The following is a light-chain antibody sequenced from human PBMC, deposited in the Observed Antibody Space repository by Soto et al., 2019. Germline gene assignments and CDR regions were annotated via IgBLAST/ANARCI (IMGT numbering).Light chain of an antibody. CDR3: SSYTPSSTWV. CDR1: SGDVGVYNY. V-gene: IGLV2-14*03. Sequence: QSALTQPSSVSGSPGQWITISCTGTSGDVGVYNYVSWYQHHPGKAPKLMIYDVNNRPSGVSNRFSGSKSGNTASLTISGLQAEDEADYYCSSYTPSSTWVFGGGTKLTVL. J-gene: IGLJ3*02. CDR2: DVN.